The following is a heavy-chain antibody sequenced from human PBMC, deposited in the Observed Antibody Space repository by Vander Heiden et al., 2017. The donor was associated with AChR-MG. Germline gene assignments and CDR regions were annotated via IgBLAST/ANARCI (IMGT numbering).Heavy chain of an antibody. V-gene: IGHV4-39*01. CDR1: GGSISSSCYY. Sequence: QLQLPESGPGLVTPSETLSLTCTVSGGSISSSCYYWGWIRQPPGKGLEWIGSIDYSGSTYYNPSLKSRVTISVDTSKNQFSLKLSSVTAADTAVYYCARQEVTASGWFDPWGQGTLVTVSS. CDR3: ARQEVTASGWFDP. CDR2: IDYSGST. D-gene: IGHD2-21*02. J-gene: IGHJ5*02.